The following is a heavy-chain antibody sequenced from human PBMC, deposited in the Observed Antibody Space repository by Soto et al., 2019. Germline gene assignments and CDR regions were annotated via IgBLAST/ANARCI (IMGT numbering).Heavy chain of an antibody. Sequence: SETLSLTCTVSGGSVSSGSYYWSWIRQPPGKGLEWIGYIYYSGSTNYNPSLKSRVTISVDTSKNQFSLKLSSVTAADTAVYYCAVEYQLHQKWFDPWGQGTLVTVSS. CDR3: AVEYQLHQKWFDP. V-gene: IGHV4-61*01. CDR2: IYYSGST. D-gene: IGHD2-2*01. CDR1: GGSVSSGSYY. J-gene: IGHJ5*02.